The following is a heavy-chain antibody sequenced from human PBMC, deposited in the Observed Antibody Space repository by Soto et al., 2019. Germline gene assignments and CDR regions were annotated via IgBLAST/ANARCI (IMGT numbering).Heavy chain of an antibody. Sequence: SETLSLTCTVSGGSISSSSYYWGWIRQPPGKGLEWIGSIYYSGSTYYNPSLKSRVTISVDTSKNQFSLKLSSVTAADTAVYYCARLSDQDLSYGMDVWGQGTTVTVSS. J-gene: IGHJ6*02. D-gene: IGHD2-21*02. CDR3: ARLSDQDLSYGMDV. CDR1: GGSISSSSYY. V-gene: IGHV4-39*01. CDR2: IYYSGST.